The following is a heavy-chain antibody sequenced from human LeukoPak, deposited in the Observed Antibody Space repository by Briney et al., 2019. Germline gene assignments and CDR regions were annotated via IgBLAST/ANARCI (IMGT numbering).Heavy chain of an antibody. CDR1: GGSFSGYY. J-gene: IGHJ4*02. CDR3: ARRMGYDYVWGSYRHGYYFDY. Sequence: SETLSLTCAVYGGSFSGYYWSWIRPPPGKGLEWIGEINHSGSTNYNPSLKSRVTISVDTSKNQFSLKLSSVTAADTAVYYCARRMGYDYVWGSYRHGYYFDYWGQGTLVTVSS. V-gene: IGHV4-34*01. D-gene: IGHD3-16*02. CDR2: INHSGST.